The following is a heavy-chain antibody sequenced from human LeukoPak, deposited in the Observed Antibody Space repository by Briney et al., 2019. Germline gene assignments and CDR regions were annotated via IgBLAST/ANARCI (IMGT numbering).Heavy chain of an antibody. Sequence: SQTLSLTGAISEDSVSSSSAAWKWIRQSPSRGLEWLGRTYYRSKWYNDYAVSVKSRITINPDTSENQFSLQLNSVTPEDTAVYCCARALRYSSSWYCAPKSLFDYWGQGTLVTVSS. D-gene: IGHD6-13*01. V-gene: IGHV6-1*01. J-gene: IGHJ4*02. CDR1: EDSVSSSSAA. CDR3: ARALRYSSSWYCAPKSLFDY. CDR2: TYYRSKWYN.